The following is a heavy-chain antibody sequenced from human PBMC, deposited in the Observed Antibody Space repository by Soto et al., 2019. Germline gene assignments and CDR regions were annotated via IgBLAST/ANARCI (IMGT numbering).Heavy chain of an antibody. V-gene: IGHV1-69*12. CDR3: AREVVVAATGWFGP. J-gene: IGHJ5*02. Sequence: QVQLVQSGAEVKKPGSSVKVSCKASGGTFSSYAISWVRQAPGQGLEWMGGIITIFGTANYAQKFQGRATSTADESTSTAYMELSSLRSEDTAGYYCAREVVVAATGWFGPWGQGTLVTVSS. CDR1: GGTFSSYA. CDR2: IITIFGTA. D-gene: IGHD2-15*01.